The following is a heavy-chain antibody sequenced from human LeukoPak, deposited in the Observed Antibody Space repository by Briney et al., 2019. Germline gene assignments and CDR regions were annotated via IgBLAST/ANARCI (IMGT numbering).Heavy chain of an antibody. Sequence: SVKVSCKASGGTLANYAVSWVRQAPGQGLEWMGGFIPIFGSANYAQQFQGRLTMTADESTSTAYMELSSPRSEDTAVYFCARGGVGLAVAAYFDFWGQGTLVTVSS. V-gene: IGHV1-69*13. D-gene: IGHD6-19*01. J-gene: IGHJ4*02. CDR3: ARGGVGLAVAAYFDF. CDR2: FIPIFGSA. CDR1: GGTLANYA.